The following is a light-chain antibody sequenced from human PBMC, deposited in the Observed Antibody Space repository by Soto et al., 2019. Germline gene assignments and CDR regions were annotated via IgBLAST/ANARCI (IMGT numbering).Light chain of an antibody. CDR1: QSVSSN. CDR2: GAS. CDR3: QQYNNWPLT. J-gene: IGKJ1*01. Sequence: EIVMTQSPATLSVSPGERATLSCRASQSVSSNLAWYQQKPGQAPRLLIYGASTRATGIPARFSGSGSGTECTLTISSLQSEDVAVYYCQQYNNWPLTLGQGTKVDIK. V-gene: IGKV3-15*01.